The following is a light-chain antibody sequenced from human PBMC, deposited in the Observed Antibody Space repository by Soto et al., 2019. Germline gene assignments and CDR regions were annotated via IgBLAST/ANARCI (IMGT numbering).Light chain of an antibody. J-gene: IGKJ1*01. CDR3: LRYNAFSQT. V-gene: IGKV1-5*01. Sequence: DIQMTQSPSPLSASVGDRVTIPFRARQSMNDWLAWYQQKPGKAPKVLIYDASSLQSGVPSRFSGSGSGTEFTLTIDSLQPDDVATYYCLRYNAFSQTFGQGTKVEI. CDR1: QSMNDW. CDR2: DAS.